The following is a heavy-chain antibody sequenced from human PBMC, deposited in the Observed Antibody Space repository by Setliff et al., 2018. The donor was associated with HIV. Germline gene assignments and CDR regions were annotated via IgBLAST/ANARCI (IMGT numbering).Heavy chain of an antibody. J-gene: IGHJ3*02. CDR1: GFTFSRYG. Sequence: GGSLRLSCTTSGFTFSRYGFHWVRQAPEKGLVWVSRINSDGSSISYADSVKGRFTISRDNAKNTLYLQMNSLRGEDTAVYYCARHSDWYGNDAFDIWGQGTRVTVSS. CDR2: INSDGSSI. CDR3: ARHSDWYGNDAFDI. D-gene: IGHD6-19*01. V-gene: IGHV3-74*01.